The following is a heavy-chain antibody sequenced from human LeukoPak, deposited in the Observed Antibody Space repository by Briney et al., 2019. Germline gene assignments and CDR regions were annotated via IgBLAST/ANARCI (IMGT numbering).Heavy chain of an antibody. D-gene: IGHD6-19*01. CDR3: ARRITGYSSGWYWDYFDY. CDR1: GGSIRSCGYS. J-gene: IGHJ4*02. Sequence: SDTLFLTCAVSGGSIRSCGYSWSWIPQPPGKGLEWFGYIYHSGSTYYNPSHKSRVTISVDRSKIQFSLKLSSVTAADTAVYDCARRITGYSSGWYWDYFDYWGQGTLVTVSS. CDR2: IYHSGST. V-gene: IGHV4-30-2*01.